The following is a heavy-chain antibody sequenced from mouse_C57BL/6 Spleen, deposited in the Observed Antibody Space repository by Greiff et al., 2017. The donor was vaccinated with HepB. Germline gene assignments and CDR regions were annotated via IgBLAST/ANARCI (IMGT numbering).Heavy chain of an antibody. CDR2: IYPGNSDT. J-gene: IGHJ4*01. CDR3: TKRWSKGAMDY. D-gene: IGHD1-1*02. Sequence: VQLQQSGTVLARPGASVKMSCKTSGYTFTSYWMHWVKQRPGQGLEWIGAIYPGNSDTSYNQKFKGKAKLTAVTSASTAYMELSSLTNEDAAVYYCTKRWSKGAMDYWGQGTSVTVSS. V-gene: IGHV1-5*01. CDR1: GYTFTSYW.